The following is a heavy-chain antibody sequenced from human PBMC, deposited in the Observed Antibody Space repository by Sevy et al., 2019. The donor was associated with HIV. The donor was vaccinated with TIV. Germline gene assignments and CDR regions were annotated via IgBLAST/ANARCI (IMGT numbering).Heavy chain of an antibody. CDR1: GYRFTSYW. D-gene: IGHD3-22*01. CDR3: ARRSYDTNGYPQYFFDS. CDR2: IYPDDSDT. V-gene: IGHV5-51*01. J-gene: IGHJ4*02. Sequence: GESLKISCKASGYRFTSYWIGWVRQMPGKGLQWMGIIYPDDSDTRYSPSFQGQVIISADKSINTAYLQWSSLKASATAMYFCARRSYDTNGYPQYFFDSWGQGTLVTVSS.